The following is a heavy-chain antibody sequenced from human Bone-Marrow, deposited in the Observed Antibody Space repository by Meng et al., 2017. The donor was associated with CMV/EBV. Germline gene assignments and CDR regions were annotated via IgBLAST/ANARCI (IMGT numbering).Heavy chain of an antibody. CDR1: GASRSTSNYY. J-gene: IGHJ4*02. D-gene: IGHD5-12*01. Sequence: CTFSGASRSTSNYYWSWIRQPPGKGLEWIGSFYYSGSTYYNPSLKSRVTISVDASKNQFSLKLSSVTAADTAVYYCARSVVAMGNDYWGQGALVTVSS. CDR3: ARSVVAMGNDY. V-gene: IGHV4-39*07. CDR2: FYYSGST.